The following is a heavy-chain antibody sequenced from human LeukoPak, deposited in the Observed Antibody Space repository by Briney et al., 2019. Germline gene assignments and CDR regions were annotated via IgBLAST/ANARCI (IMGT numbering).Heavy chain of an antibody. CDR1: GGSISRYY. D-gene: IGHD6-13*01. Sequence: SETLSLTCTVSGGSISRYYWSWIRQPPGKGLEWIGYKDYSGSTNYNPSLKSRVTISVDTSKNQFSLKLSSVTAADTAVYYCARRMGSWSQNAFDIWGQGTMVTVSS. J-gene: IGHJ3*02. V-gene: IGHV4-59*01. CDR2: KDYSGST. CDR3: ARRMGSWSQNAFDI.